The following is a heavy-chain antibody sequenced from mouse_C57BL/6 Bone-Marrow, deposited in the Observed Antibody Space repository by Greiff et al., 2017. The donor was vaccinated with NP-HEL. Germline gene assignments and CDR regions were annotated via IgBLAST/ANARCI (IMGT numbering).Heavy chain of an antibody. D-gene: IGHD1-1*02. CDR2: ISYDGSN. Sequence: DVQLQESGPGLVKPSQSLSLTCSVTGYSITSGYYWNWIRQFPGNKLEWMGYISYDGSNNYNPSLKNRISITRDTSKNQFFLKLNSVTTEDTATYYCAREVVYWYFDVWGTGTTVTVSS. V-gene: IGHV3-6*01. J-gene: IGHJ1*03. CDR1: GYSITSGYY. CDR3: AREVVYWYFDV.